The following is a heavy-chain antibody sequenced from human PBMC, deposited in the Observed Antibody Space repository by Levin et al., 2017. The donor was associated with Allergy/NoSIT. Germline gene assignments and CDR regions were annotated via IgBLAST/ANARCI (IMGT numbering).Heavy chain of an antibody. CDR2: VSTTGDRT. CDR1: GFTFSNYD. CDR3: ARRSEGSETLSSDY. D-gene: IGHD2/OR15-2a*01. J-gene: IGHJ4*02. Sequence: GGSLRLSCAASGFTFSNYDMRWVRQAPGKGLEWVSTVSTTGDRTYYADSVQGRFTVSRDNSKNTAYLQMSGLRVEETGVYYCARRSEGSETLSSDYWGQGTLVTVSS. V-gene: IGHV3-23*01.